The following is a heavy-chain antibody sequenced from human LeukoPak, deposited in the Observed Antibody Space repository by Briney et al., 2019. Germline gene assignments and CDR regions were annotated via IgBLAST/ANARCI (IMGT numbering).Heavy chain of an antibody. CDR2: IYSGGSA. CDR3: ARETGDGHYGSGSYYP. J-gene: IGHJ5*02. CDR1: GFTVSSNY. D-gene: IGHD3-10*01. Sequence: PGGSLRLSCAASGFTVSSNYMSWVRQAPGKGLEWVSVIYSGGSAYYADSVKGRFTISRDNSKNTLYLQMNSLRAEDTAVYYCARETGDGHYGSGSYYPWGQGTLVTVSS. V-gene: IGHV3-53*01.